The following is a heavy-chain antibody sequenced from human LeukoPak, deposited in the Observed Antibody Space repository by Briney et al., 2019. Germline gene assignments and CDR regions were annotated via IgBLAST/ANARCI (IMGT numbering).Heavy chain of an antibody. D-gene: IGHD3-10*01. CDR2: IYYTGST. V-gene: IGHV4-59*01. Sequence: PSETLSLTCTVSSGSIGSYYWSWIRQPPGKGLEWIGYIYYTGSTDYNPSLKSRVTISLDTSKNQFSLKPSSVTAADTAVYYCARGVYGSGSYLAYWGQGTLVTVSS. J-gene: IGHJ4*02. CDR1: SGSIGSYY. CDR3: ARGVYGSGSYLAY.